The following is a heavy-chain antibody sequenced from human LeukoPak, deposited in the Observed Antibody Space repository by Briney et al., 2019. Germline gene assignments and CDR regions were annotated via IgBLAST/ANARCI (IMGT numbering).Heavy chain of an antibody. CDR2: IYYSGST. V-gene: IGHV4-59*01. D-gene: IGHD6-13*01. CDR1: GGSISSYY. J-gene: IGHJ2*01. Sequence: SETLSLTCTVSGGSISSYYWSWIRQPPGKGLEWIGYIYYSGSTNYNPSLKSRVTISVDTSKNQFSLKLSSVTAADTAVYYCARSEPYSSSRYGGFGSYWYFDLWGRGTLVTVSS. CDR3: ARSEPYSSSRYGGFGSYWYFDL.